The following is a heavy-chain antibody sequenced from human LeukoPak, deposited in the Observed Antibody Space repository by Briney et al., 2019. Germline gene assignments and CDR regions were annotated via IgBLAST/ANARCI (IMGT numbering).Heavy chain of an antibody. CDR3: ARVVVVPAAIRWFDP. CDR2: IYHSGST. Sequence: PSETLSLTCTVSGGSISSGGYYWSWIRQPPGKGLEWIGYIYHSGSTYYNPSLKSRVTISVDRSKNQFSLKLSSVTAADTAVYYCARVVVVPAAIRWFDPWGQGTLVTVSS. J-gene: IGHJ5*02. D-gene: IGHD2-2*02. V-gene: IGHV4-30-2*01. CDR1: GGSISSGGYY.